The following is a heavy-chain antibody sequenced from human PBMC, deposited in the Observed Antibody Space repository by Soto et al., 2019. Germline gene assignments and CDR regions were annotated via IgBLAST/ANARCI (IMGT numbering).Heavy chain of an antibody. CDR3: ARHIWGYSGYGDYYYYGIDV. Sequence: GESLKISCKGSGYSFTSYWIGWVRQMPGKGLEWMGIIYPGDSDTRYSPSFQGQVTISADKSISTAYLQWSSLKASDTAMYYCARHIWGYSGYGDYYYYGIDVWGQGTTVTVSS. D-gene: IGHD5-12*01. CDR1: GYSFTSYW. V-gene: IGHV5-51*01. J-gene: IGHJ6*02. CDR2: IYPGDSDT.